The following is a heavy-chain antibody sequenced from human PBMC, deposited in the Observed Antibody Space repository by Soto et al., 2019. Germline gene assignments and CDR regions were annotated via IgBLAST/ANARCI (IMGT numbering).Heavy chain of an antibody. J-gene: IGHJ5*02. CDR2: IYHSGST. Sequence: SVPLCLTWAVAGGTISSGGCCWSWNRKTPGKGLEWIGYIYHSGSTYYNPSLKSRVTISVDRSKNQFSLKLSSVTAADTAVYYCARASATVVTPGFNWFDPWGQGTLVTVSS. D-gene: IGHD4-17*01. V-gene: IGHV4-30-2*01. CDR3: ARASATVVTPGFNWFDP. CDR1: GGTISSGGCC.